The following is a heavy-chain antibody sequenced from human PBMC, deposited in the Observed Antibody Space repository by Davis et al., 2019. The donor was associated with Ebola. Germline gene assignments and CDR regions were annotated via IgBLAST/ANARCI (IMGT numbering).Heavy chain of an antibody. CDR3: TRPGWELLKGRYYYGMDV. D-gene: IGHD1-26*01. J-gene: IGHJ6*02. CDR1: GFTFSGSA. Sequence: GGSLRLSCAASGFTFSGSAMHWVRQASGKGLEWVSRIRSKANSYATAYAASVKGRFTISRDDSKNTAYLQMNSLKTEDTAVYYCTRPGWELLKGRYYYGMDVWGQGTTVTVSS. CDR2: IRSKANSYAT. V-gene: IGHV3-73*01.